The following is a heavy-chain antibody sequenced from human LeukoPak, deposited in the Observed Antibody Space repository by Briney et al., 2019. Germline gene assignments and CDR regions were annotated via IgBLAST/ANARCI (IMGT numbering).Heavy chain of an antibody. Sequence: PSETLSLTCTVSGGSISSGDYYWSWIRQPPGKGLEWIGYIYYSGSTYYNPSLKSRVTISVDTSKNQFSLKLSSVTAADTAVYYCASTSLVVVAAKDTNWFDPWGQGTLVTVSS. D-gene: IGHD2-15*01. CDR1: GGSISSGDYY. CDR2: IYYSGST. V-gene: IGHV4-30-4*01. CDR3: ASTSLVVVAAKDTNWFDP. J-gene: IGHJ5*02.